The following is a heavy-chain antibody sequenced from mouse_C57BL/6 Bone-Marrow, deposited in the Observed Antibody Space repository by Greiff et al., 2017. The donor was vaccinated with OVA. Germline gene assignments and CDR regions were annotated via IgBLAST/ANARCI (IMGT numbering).Heavy chain of an antibody. Sequence: VQLQQSGADLAKPGASVKLSCKASGYTFTSYWMHWVQQRPGQGLEWIGYINPSSGYTKYNQKFKDKSTLTADKSSSTAYMQLSSLTYEDSAVYYCARCDYDPWFAYWGQGTLVTVSA. CDR2: INPSSGYT. CDR1: GYTFTSYW. V-gene: IGHV1-7*01. D-gene: IGHD2-4*01. J-gene: IGHJ3*01. CDR3: ARCDYDPWFAY.